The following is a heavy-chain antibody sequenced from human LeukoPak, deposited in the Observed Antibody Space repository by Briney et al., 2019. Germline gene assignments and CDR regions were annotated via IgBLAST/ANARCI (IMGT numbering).Heavy chain of an antibody. D-gene: IGHD2-2*01. J-gene: IGHJ4*02. CDR3: ARDYCSSPTCYPLDL. Sequence: LSLTCTVSGGSISSGDYYWSWIRQAPGKGLEWVSSISRRSDFIFYADSVKGRFTVSRDNAKNSLFLQLNSLRAEDTALYYCARDYCSSPTCYPLDLWGQGTLVSVSS. CDR2: ISRRSDFI. V-gene: IGHV3-11*06. CDR1: GGSISSGDYY.